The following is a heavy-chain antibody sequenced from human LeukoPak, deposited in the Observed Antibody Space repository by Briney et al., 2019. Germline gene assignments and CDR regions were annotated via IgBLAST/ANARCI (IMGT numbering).Heavy chain of an antibody. Sequence: PSETLSLTCTVSGGSISSHYWNWIRQPPGKGLEWMGSIYDTGSSNYNPSLESRVTISVDTSRNHFSLKLTSVTAADTALYYCAREVLWFGELSAFDIWGQGTMVTVSS. V-gene: IGHV4-59*11. CDR1: GGSISSHY. CDR3: AREVLWFGELSAFDI. CDR2: IYDTGSS. J-gene: IGHJ3*02. D-gene: IGHD3-10*01.